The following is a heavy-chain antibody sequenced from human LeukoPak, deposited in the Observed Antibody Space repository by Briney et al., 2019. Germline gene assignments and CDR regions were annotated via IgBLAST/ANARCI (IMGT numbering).Heavy chain of an antibody. V-gene: IGHV4-30-4*01. J-gene: IGHJ4*02. CDR3: ARWFVGSSWYYFDY. CDR1: GGSISSGDYY. D-gene: IGHD6-13*01. CDR2: IYYSGST. Sequence: SQTLSLTCTVSGGSISSGDYYWSWIRQPPGKGLEWIGYIYYSGSTYYNPSLKSRVTISVDTSKNQFSLKLSSVTAADTAVYYCARWFVGSSWYYFDYWGQGTLVTVSS.